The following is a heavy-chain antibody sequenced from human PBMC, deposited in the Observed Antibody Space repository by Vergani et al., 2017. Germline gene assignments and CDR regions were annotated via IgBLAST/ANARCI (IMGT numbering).Heavy chain of an antibody. J-gene: IGHJ4*02. Sequence: QLQLQESGPGLVKPSETLSLTCTVSGGSISSSSYYWGWIRQPPGKGLEWIGSIYYSGSTYYHPSLKSRVTISVDTSKNQFSLKLSSVTAADTAVYYCASQDIVVVVAAYDYWGQGTLVTVSS. CDR1: GGSISSSSYY. D-gene: IGHD2-15*01. CDR3: ASQDIVVVVAAYDY. V-gene: IGHV4-39*01. CDR2: IYYSGST.